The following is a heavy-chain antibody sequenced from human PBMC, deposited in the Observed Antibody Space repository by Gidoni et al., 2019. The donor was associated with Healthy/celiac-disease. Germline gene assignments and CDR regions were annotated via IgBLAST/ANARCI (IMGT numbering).Heavy chain of an antibody. Sequence: QVQLVESGGGVVQPGRSLRLYCAASGFTFSSYGMHWVRQAPGKGLEWVAVIWYDGSNKYYADSVKGRFTISRDNSKNTLYLQMNSLRAEDTAVYYCARDPLWRGDAVDYWGQGTLVTVSS. V-gene: IGHV3-33*01. CDR3: ARDPLWRGDAVDY. CDR2: IWYDGSNK. D-gene: IGHD3-3*01. CDR1: GFTFSSYG. J-gene: IGHJ4*02.